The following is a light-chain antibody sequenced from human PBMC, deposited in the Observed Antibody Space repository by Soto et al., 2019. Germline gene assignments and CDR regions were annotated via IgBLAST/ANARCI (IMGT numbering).Light chain of an antibody. J-gene: IGKJ4*01. CDR3: QHYNNWPLT. CDR2: GAT. CDR1: HSVSSN. V-gene: IGKV3-15*01. Sequence: VLTQSPASLSVSPGQTAPLSCRASHSVSSNLAWYQQKPGQAPRLLIHGATTRATGIPARFRGSGSGTEFTLTISILQSEDLAVYDCQHYNNWPLTVGGGTKGEIK.